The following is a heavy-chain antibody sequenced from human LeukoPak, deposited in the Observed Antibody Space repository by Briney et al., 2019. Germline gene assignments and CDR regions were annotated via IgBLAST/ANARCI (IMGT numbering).Heavy chain of an antibody. CDR3: ASGIELLDY. J-gene: IGHJ4*02. D-gene: IGHD1-26*01. V-gene: IGHV4-39*07. Sequence: TSETLSLTCTVSGGSISSSSYYWGWIRQPPGKGLEWIGSIYYSGSTYYNPSLKSRVTMSVDTSKNQFSLKLSSVTAVDTAVYYCASGIELLDYWGQGTLVTVSS. CDR2: IYYSGST. CDR1: GGSISSSSYY.